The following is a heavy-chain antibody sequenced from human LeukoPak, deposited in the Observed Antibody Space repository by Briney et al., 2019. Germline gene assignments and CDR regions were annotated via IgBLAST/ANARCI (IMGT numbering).Heavy chain of an antibody. D-gene: IGHD5-18*01. CDR1: GFTFSRHG. Sequence: GGSLRLSCAASGFTFSRHGMHWVRQAPGKGLEWVAIIRYDGSEKYYADSVEGRFTISRDNSKNTLYLQMNSLRAEDTAVYYCAKVGGYSYGIDYWGQGTLVTVSS. J-gene: IGHJ4*02. V-gene: IGHV3-30*02. CDR3: AKVGGYSYGIDY. CDR2: IRYDGSEK.